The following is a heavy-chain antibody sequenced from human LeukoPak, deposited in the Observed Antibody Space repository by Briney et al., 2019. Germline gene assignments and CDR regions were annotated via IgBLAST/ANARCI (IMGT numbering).Heavy chain of an antibody. CDR2: IKQDGSEK. V-gene: IGHV3-7*01. J-gene: IGHJ2*01. D-gene: IGHD1-14*01. Sequence: SGGSLRLSCAASGFTFSSHWMSWVRQAPGKGLEWVANIKQDGSEKYYVDSVKGRFTISRDNAKNSLYLQMNSLRAEDTAVYYCARDRIFDLWGRGTLVTVSS. CDR1: GFTFSSHW. CDR3: ARDRIFDL.